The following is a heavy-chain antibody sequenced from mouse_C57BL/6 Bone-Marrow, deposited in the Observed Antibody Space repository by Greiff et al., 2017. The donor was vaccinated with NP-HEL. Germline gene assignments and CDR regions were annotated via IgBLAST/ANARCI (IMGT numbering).Heavy chain of an antibody. Sequence: QVQLQQSGAELARPGASVKMSCKASGYTFTSYTMHWVKQRPGQGLEWIGYINPSSGYTKYNQKFKDKATLTADKSSSTAYMQLSSLTSEDSAVYYCAEGLYDYTGYFDVWGTGTTVTVSS. D-gene: IGHD2-4*01. CDR2: INPSSGYT. CDR1: GYTFTSYT. CDR3: AEGLYDYTGYFDV. J-gene: IGHJ1*03. V-gene: IGHV1-4*01.